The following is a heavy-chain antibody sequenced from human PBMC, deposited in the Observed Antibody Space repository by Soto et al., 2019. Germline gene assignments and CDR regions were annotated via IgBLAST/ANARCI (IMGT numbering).Heavy chain of an antibody. Sequence: GGSLRLSCAASEFTFSSYDMHWVRQATGKGLEWVSAIGTAGDTYYPGSVKGRFTISRDNAKNSLYLQMNSLRAEDTAVYYCARDLPPVYGMDVWGQGTTVTVSS. CDR2: IGTAGDT. CDR1: EFTFSSYD. J-gene: IGHJ6*02. CDR3: ARDLPPVYGMDV. V-gene: IGHV3-13*01.